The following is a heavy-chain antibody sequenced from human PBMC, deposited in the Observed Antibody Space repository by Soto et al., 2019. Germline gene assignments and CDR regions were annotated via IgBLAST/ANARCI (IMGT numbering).Heavy chain of an antibody. V-gene: IGHV4-30-4*01. CDR3: ARGRVTALDY. CDR2: IYYSGST. D-gene: IGHD2-21*02. J-gene: IGHJ4*02. CDR1: GGSISSGDYY. Sequence: SENLSLTCAVSGGSISSGDYYWSWIRQPPGKGLEWIGYIYYSGSTYYNPSLKSRVTISVDTSKNQLSLKLSSVTAADTVVFYCARGRVTALDYWCQGTLVS.